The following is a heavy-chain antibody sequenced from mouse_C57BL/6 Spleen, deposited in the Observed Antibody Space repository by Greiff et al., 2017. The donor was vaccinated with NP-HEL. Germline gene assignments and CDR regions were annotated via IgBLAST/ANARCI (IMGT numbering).Heavy chain of an antibody. CDR1: GFTFSSYA. CDR3: TRERGYPFDY. V-gene: IGHV5-9-1*02. CDR2: ISSGGDYI. Sequence: EVHLVESGEGLVKPGGSLKLSCAASGFTFSSYAMSWVRQTPEKRLEWVAYISSGGDYIYSADPVKGRFTISRDNDKNTLYLQMSSLKSEDTAMYYCTRERGYPFDYGGQGTTLTVSS. D-gene: IGHD3-1*01. J-gene: IGHJ2*01.